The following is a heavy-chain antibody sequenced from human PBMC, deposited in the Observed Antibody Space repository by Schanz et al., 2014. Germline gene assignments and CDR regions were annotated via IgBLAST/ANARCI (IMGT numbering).Heavy chain of an antibody. CDR1: GFSISFHW. CDR2: INTDGSEK. Sequence: EVQLVESGGGLIQPGGSLRLSCAASGFSISFHWMTWVRQAPGKRLEWVANINTDGSEKYSLDSVKGRFTISRDNAKNSLYVQMNGLRAEDTAVYYCARGHYGMDVWGQGTTVIVSS. CDR3: ARGHYGMDV. V-gene: IGHV3-7*01. J-gene: IGHJ6*02.